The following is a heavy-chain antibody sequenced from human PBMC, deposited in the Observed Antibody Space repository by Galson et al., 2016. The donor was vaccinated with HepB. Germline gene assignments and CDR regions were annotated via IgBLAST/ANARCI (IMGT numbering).Heavy chain of an antibody. CDR1: GYSFSNYW. Sequence: QSGAEVKKPGESLKISCKGSGYSFSNYWIGWVRQMPGKGLEWMGNISPGDSDTRYSPSFQGQVTISVDKAINTAYMQWSSLKASDSGIYYCARRPPVTGRSGHYFDSWGQGTLVTVSS. V-gene: IGHV5-51*01. CDR3: ARRPPVTGRSGHYFDS. J-gene: IGHJ4*02. D-gene: IGHD4-11*01. CDR2: ISPGDSDT.